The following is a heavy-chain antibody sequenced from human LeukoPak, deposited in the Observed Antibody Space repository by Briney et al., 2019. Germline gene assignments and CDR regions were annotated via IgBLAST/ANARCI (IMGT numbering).Heavy chain of an antibody. CDR2: IYHSGST. V-gene: IGHV4-30-2*01. D-gene: IGHD3-9*01. J-gene: IGHJ3*02. CDR1: GGSISSGGYS. Sequence: SETLSLTCAVSGGSISSGGYSWSWIRQPPGKGLEWIGYIYHSGSTYYNPSLKSRVTISVDRSKNQFSLKLSSVTAADPAVYYCARGVRQYDILTGYSSGGAFDIWGQGTMVTVSS. CDR3: ARGVRQYDILTGYSSGGAFDI.